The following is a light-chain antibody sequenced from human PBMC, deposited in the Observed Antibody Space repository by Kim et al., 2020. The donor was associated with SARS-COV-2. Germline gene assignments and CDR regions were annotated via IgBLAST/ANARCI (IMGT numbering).Light chain of an antibody. Sequence: GKTVIISCARSSGSSFSDFVQWFQQRPGSSPTTVIYEDHKRPSGVPDRFSGSVDSSSNSASLTISGLRTEDEADYYCQSYDDNIWVFGGGTQLTVL. CDR2: EDH. CDR3: QSYDDNIWV. J-gene: IGLJ3*02. V-gene: IGLV6-57*01. CDR1: SGSSFSDF.